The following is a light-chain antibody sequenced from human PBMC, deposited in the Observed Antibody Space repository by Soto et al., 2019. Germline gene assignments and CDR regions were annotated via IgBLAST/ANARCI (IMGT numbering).Light chain of an antibody. CDR2: FAS. Sequence: EIVMTQSPATLSVSPGERATLSCRASQSMYNNLAWYQQKPGQAPRLLIYFASTRATGIPARFSGSGSGTEFTLTISSLQSEDFAVYYSQQYNNWPLTFGGGTNVEI. V-gene: IGKV3-15*01. CDR1: QSMYNN. J-gene: IGKJ4*01. CDR3: QQYNNWPLT.